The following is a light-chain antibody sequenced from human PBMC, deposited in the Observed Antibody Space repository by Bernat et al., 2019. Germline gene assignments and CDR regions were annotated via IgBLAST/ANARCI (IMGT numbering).Light chain of an antibody. V-gene: IGLV2-23*02. CDR3: CSYAGRTTFWV. CDR1: SRDIGNYNL. CDR2: GVT. Sequence: QSALTQPASVSGSPGQSITISCNGTSRDIGNYNLVSWYQHHPGKAPTLLIYGVTRRPSGVSNRFSGSKSGHTASRTISGLEADDDADYYCCSYAGRTTFWVFGGGTKLTVL. J-gene: IGLJ3*02.